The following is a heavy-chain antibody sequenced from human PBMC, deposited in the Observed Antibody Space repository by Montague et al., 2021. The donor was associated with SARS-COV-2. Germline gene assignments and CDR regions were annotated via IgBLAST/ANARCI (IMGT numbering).Heavy chain of an antibody. V-gene: IGHV4-4*02. Sequence: SETLSLTCAVPGGSISSSNWWSWVRQPPGKGLEWIGEIYHSGSTNYTPPLKSRVTISVTKSRNQFSLKLSSVTAADTVVYYCAKVHPLWFGELLLVYYYYYGMDVWGQGTTVTVSS. J-gene: IGHJ6*02. D-gene: IGHD3-10*01. CDR1: GGSISSSNW. CDR2: IYHSGST. CDR3: AKVHPLWFGELLLVYYYYYGMDV.